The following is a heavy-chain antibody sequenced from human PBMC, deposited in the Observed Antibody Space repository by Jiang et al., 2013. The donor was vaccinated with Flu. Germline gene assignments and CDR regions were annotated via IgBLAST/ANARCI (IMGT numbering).Heavy chain of an antibody. J-gene: IGHJ4*02. CDR2: IYYSGNT. CDR1: GGSIRSYY. Sequence: GSGLVKPSETLSLTCTVSGGSIRSYYWSWIRQPPGKGLEWIGFIYYSGNTKYNPSLKSRVTISVDTSKNQFSLKLTSVTAADTAVYYCARVIAVAGYYFDYWGQGTLVTVSS. D-gene: IGHD6-19*01. CDR3: ARVIAVAGYYFDY. V-gene: IGHV4-59*01.